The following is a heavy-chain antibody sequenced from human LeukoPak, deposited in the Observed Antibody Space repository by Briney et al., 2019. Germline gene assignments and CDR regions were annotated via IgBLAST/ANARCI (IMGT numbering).Heavy chain of an antibody. CDR2: IYYSGST. J-gene: IGHJ6*02. Sequence: SGTLSLTCTVSGGSISSGDYYWSWIRQPPGKGLEWIGYIYYSGSTYYNPSLKSRVTISVDTSKNQFSLKLSSVTAADTAVYYCARDAGDYGDYGMDVWGQGTTVTVSS. CDR3: ARDAGDYGDYGMDV. V-gene: IGHV4-30-4*01. CDR1: GGSISSGDYY. D-gene: IGHD4-17*01.